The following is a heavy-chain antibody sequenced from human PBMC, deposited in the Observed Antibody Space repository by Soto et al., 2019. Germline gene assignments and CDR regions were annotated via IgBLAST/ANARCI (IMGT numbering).Heavy chain of an antibody. Sequence: ASVKVSCKASGYTFTSYGISWVRQAPGQGLEWMGWISAYNGNTNYAQKLQGRVTMTTDTSTSTAYMELRSLRSDDTAVYYCASSDLEWFLTPSYFDYWGQGTLVTVSS. D-gene: IGHD3-3*01. V-gene: IGHV1-18*01. CDR2: ISAYNGNT. J-gene: IGHJ4*02. CDR1: GYTFTSYG. CDR3: ASSDLEWFLTPSYFDY.